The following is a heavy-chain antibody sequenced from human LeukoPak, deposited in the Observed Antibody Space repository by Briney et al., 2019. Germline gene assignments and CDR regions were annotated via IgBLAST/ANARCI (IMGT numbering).Heavy chain of an antibody. CDR1: GFTLSSHW. Sequence: PGGSLRLSCEASGFTLSSHWMSWVRQAPGKGLEWVADIKEDGSEKYYVDSVKGRFTISRQNAKSSLFLQMNSLRAEDTAVYYCARHRSGGSQDDAFDIWGQGTMVTVSS. J-gene: IGHJ3*02. V-gene: IGHV3-7*01. CDR2: IKEDGSEK. CDR3: ARHRSGGSQDDAFDI. D-gene: IGHD2-15*01.